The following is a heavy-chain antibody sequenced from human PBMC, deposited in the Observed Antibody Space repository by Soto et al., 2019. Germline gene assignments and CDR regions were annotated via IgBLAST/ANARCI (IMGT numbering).Heavy chain of an antibody. V-gene: IGHV1-18*01. J-gene: IGHJ6*02. CDR2: ISGYNGNT. CDR3: ARIEDCSITTCSFPSRFHIRGYYSYYGMDV. D-gene: IGHD2-2*01. Sequence: QVRLVQSAAEVKKPGASVKVSCKASGYTFTSYGISWVRQAPGQGLEWMGWISGYNGNTNLAQKLQGRVTMTTDTPTSTAFMALRSLRSDDTAVYYCARIEDCSITTCSFPSRFHIRGYYSYYGMDVWGQGTTVTVSS. CDR1: GYTFTSYG.